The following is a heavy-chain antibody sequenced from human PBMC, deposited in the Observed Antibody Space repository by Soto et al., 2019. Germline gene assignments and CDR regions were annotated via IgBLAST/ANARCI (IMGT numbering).Heavy chain of an antibody. D-gene: IGHD5-12*01. Sequence: QMQLAESGGGVVQPGRSLRVSCEASGFIFSTYGMHWVRQAPGKGLEWVAVISYDGRNKYYADSVRGRFTISRDNSKNTLHLRMNSLRGEDTAVYYCAKDTATAITSYYFYGMDVWGQGTTVTVSS. CDR1: GFIFSTYG. V-gene: IGHV3-30*18. CDR2: ISYDGRNK. J-gene: IGHJ6*02. CDR3: AKDTATAITSYYFYGMDV.